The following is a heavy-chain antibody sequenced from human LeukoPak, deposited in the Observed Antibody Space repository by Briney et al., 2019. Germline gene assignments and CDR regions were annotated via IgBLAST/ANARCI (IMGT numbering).Heavy chain of an antibody. D-gene: IGHD1-7*01. CDR2: ISYDGSNK. J-gene: IGHJ4*02. Sequence: PGGSLRLSCAASGFTFSSYAMHWVRQAPGKGLEWVAVISYDGSNKYYADSVKGRFTISRDNSKNTLYLQMNSLRAEDTSVYCCASSPECQLPFDYWGQGTLVTVSS. V-gene: IGHV3-30*04. CDR3: ASSPECQLPFDY. CDR1: GFTFSSYA.